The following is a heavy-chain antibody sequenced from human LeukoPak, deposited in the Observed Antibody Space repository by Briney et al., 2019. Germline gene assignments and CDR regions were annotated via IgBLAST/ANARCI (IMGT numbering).Heavy chain of an antibody. CDR3: ARRHYDFWSGYYFDY. CDR2: IYPGDSDT. D-gene: IGHD3-3*01. Sequence: GESLKISCKGSGYSFTSYWIGWVRQMPGKGLEWMGIIYPGDSDTRYSPSFQGQVTISADKPISTAYLQWSSLKASDTAMYYCARRHYDFWSGYYFDYWGQGTLVTVSS. CDR1: GYSFTSYW. V-gene: IGHV5-51*01. J-gene: IGHJ4*02.